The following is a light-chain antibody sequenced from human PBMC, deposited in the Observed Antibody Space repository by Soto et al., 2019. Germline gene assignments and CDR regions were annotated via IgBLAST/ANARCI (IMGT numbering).Light chain of an antibody. V-gene: IGKV1-5*03. CDR3: QQYGSYSPT. CDR2: KAS. J-gene: IGKJ1*01. CDR1: QSISVW. Sequence: DIPMTQSPSTLSASVGDRVTITCRASQSISVWLAWYQQKAGKAPNLLIYKASRLESGVPSRFSGSGSETEFTLTSGGLQPGDSATYYCQQYGSYSPTFGQGTKVEVK.